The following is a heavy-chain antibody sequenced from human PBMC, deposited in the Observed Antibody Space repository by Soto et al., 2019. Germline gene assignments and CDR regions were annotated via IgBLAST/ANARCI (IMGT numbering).Heavy chain of an antibody. CDR2: IYHSGST. CDR1: GGSISSSNW. Sequence: SETLSLTCAVSGGSISSSNWWSWVRQPPGKGLEWIGEIYHSGSTNYSPSLKSRVTISVDKSKNQFSLKLSSVTAADTAVYYCARAGPSENWFDPWGQGTRVTV. J-gene: IGHJ5*02. V-gene: IGHV4-4*02. CDR3: ARAGPSENWFDP. D-gene: IGHD6-19*01.